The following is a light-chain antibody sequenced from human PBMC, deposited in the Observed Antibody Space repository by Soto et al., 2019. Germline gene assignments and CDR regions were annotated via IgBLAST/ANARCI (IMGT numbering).Light chain of an antibody. CDR1: SSNI. V-gene: IGLV1-51*01. CDR3: GMWDSSLSVVV. CDR2: DNN. J-gene: IGLJ2*01. Sequence: QSVLTHPPSVSADPGQKVTISCSGSSSNIVSWYQQLPGTAPKLLIYDNNKRPSGIPDRFSGSKSGTSATLGITGLQTGDEADYYCGMWDSSLSVVVFGGGTKLTVL.